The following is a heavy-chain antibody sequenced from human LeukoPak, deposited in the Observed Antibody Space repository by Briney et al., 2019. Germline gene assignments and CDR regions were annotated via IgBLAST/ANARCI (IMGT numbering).Heavy chain of an antibody. Sequence: ASVKVSCKASGYTFTSYGISWVRQAPGQGLEWMGIINPTGGSTSYAQKFQGRVTMTRDTSTSTVYMELSSLRSEDTAVYYCAAGRWLRSGSDYWGQGTLVTVSS. CDR1: GYTFTSYG. CDR2: INPTGGST. D-gene: IGHD5-12*01. CDR3: AAGRWLRSGSDY. J-gene: IGHJ4*02. V-gene: IGHV1-46*01.